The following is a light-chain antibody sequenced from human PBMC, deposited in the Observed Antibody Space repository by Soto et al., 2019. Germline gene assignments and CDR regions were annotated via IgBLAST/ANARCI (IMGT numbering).Light chain of an antibody. V-gene: IGKV1-27*01. CDR3: QKYTSALWT. J-gene: IGKJ1*01. CDR2: AAS. CDR1: QGSNNY. Sequence: PMTQAPAALSVSIGDRVTIPCRASQGSNNYLAWYQQKPGKVPKLLIYAASTLQSGVPSRFSGSGSGTDFTLTISSLQPEDVAPYYCQKYTSALWTFGQVTKVAIK.